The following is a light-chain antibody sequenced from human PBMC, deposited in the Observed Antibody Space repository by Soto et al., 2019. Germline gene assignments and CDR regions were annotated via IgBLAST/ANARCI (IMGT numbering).Light chain of an antibody. CDR1: QSVRNTY. CDR2: GAS. Sequence: EIVLTQSPDTLSLSPGERATLSCRASQSVRNTYLAWYQQKPGQAPRLLVSGASSRATGIPDRYSGSGSGTDFTLPINRLEPEDFAVYFCQQYGESPPTFGGGTRVEIK. V-gene: IGKV3-20*01. J-gene: IGKJ4*01. CDR3: QQYGESPPT.